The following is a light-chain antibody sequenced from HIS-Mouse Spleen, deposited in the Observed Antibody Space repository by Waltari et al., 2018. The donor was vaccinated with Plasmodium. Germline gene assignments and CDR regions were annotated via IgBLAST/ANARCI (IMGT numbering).Light chain of an antibody. CDR2: AAS. CDR1: QSISSY. Sequence: DIQMTQSPSSLSASVGDRVTITCRASQSISSYLNWYQQKPGKAPNLLIYAASSLQSGVPSRFSGSGSGTDVTVTISSLQPEDFATYYCQQGYSTWTFGQGTKVEIK. J-gene: IGKJ1*01. CDR3: QQGYSTWT. V-gene: IGKV1-39*01.